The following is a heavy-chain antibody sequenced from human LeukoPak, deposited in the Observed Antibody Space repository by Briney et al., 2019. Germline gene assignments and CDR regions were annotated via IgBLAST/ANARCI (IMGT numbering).Heavy chain of an antibody. V-gene: IGHV4-30-2*01. CDR3: ARDLEVTGDIDY. Sequence: SETLSLTCTVSGGSISSGGYYWSWIRQPPGKGLEWIGYIYHSGSTYYNPSLKSRVTISVDRSKNQFSLKLSSVTAADTAVYYCARDLEVTGDIDYWGQGTLVTVSS. CDR1: GGSISSGGYY. D-gene: IGHD3-16*01. J-gene: IGHJ4*02. CDR2: IYHSGST.